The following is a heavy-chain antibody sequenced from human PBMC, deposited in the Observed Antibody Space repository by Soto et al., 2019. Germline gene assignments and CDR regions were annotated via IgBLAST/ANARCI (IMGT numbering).Heavy chain of an antibody. CDR2: ISSRSRTI. V-gene: IGHV3-48*01. Sequence: EVQLVESGGGLVQPGGSLRLSCAASGFTSSSYSMNWVRQAPGRGLEWVSYISSRSRTIYYADSVKGRFTISRDNAKNSLYLQMNSLRAEDTAVYYCARDYSSYGPFDYWGQGTLVTVSS. CDR3: ARDYSSYGPFDY. J-gene: IGHJ4*02. D-gene: IGHD5-18*01. CDR1: GFTSSSYS.